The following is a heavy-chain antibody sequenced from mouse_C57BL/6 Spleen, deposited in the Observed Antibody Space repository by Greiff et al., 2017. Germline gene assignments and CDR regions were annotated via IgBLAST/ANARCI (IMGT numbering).Heavy chain of an antibody. Sequence: VQLQQSGAELVRPGASVTLSCKASGYTFTDYEMHWVKQTPVHGLEWIGSIGPETGGTAYNQKFKGKAILTADKSSSTAYMELRSLTSEDSAVYYWTRSGGYDWFAYWGQGTLVTVSA. D-gene: IGHD2-2*01. V-gene: IGHV1-15*01. J-gene: IGHJ3*01. CDR2: IGPETGGT. CDR1: GYTFTDYE. CDR3: TRSGGYDWFAY.